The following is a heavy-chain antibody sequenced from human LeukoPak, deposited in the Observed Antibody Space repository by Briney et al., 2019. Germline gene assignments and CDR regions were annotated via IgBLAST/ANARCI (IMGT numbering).Heavy chain of an antibody. CDR3: AVPQWELLN. Sequence: LTAGSLRLSCAASGFSFSTYGMHWVRQAPGKGLEWVAVIWYDGNNKYYADSVKGRFTISRDNSKNTLFLQMNRLRAEDAAVYSCAVPQWELLNWGQGTLVTVSS. CDR2: IWYDGNNK. J-gene: IGHJ4*02. CDR1: GFSFSTYG. D-gene: IGHD1-26*01. V-gene: IGHV3-33*01.